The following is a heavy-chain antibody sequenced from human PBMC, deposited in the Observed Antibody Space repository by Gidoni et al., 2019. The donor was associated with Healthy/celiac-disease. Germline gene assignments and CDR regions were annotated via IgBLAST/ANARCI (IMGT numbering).Heavy chain of an antibody. CDR2: ISAYNGST. Sequence: QVQLVQSGAEVKKPGASVKVSCKASGYTFTSYGISWVRQAPGQGLEWMGWISAYNGSTHYAQKLQGRVTMTTDTSTSTAYMELRSLRSDDTAVYYCARDLDVPAAKEYYYYYMDVWGKGTTVTVSS. CDR1: GYTFTSYG. J-gene: IGHJ6*03. CDR3: ARDLDVPAAKEYYYYYMDV. V-gene: IGHV1-18*01. D-gene: IGHD2-2*01.